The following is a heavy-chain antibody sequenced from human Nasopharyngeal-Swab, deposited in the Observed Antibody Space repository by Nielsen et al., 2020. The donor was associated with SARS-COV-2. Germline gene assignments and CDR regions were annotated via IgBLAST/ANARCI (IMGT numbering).Heavy chain of an antibody. D-gene: IGHD3-22*01. V-gene: IGHV5-51*01. CDR2: IYVGDSDT. J-gene: IGHJ6*03. CDR1: GYIFTTYW. Sequence: GESLKISCKGSGYIFTTYWIAWVRRMPGKGLEWMGIIYVGDSDTRYSPSFQGRVTISADKSISTAYLQWSSLKTSDTAMYYCARLPRHSSASINYYYYMDVWGEGTTVTVSS. CDR3: ARLPRHSSASINYYYYMDV.